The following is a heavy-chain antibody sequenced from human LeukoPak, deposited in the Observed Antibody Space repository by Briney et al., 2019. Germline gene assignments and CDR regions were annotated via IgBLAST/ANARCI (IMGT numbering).Heavy chain of an antibody. V-gene: IGHV3-9*01. J-gene: IGHJ4*02. CDR1: GFTLDDYA. Sequence: GGSLRLSCAASGFTLDDYAMHWVRQAPGEGLEWVSDISWNSGRIGYADSVKGRFTISRDNAKHSLYLQMNSLRAEDTALYYCAKDISHRQQLVHLLFANWGQGTLVTVSS. CDR2: ISWNSGRI. CDR3: AKDISHRQQLVHLLFAN. D-gene: IGHD6-13*01.